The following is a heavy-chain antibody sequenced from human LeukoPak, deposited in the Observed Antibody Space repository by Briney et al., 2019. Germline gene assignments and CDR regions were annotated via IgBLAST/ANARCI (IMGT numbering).Heavy chain of an antibody. D-gene: IGHD3-10*01. CDR3: ARVLWFGELGGPFDY. CDR1: GFTFSSYW. V-gene: IGHV3-7*01. CDR2: IKQDGSEK. J-gene: IGHJ4*02. Sequence: GGSLRLSCAASGFTFSSYWMSWVRQAPGKGLEWVANIKQDGSEKYYVDSVKGRFTISRDNAKNSLYLQMNSLRAEDTAVYYCARVLWFGELGGPFDYWGQGTLVTVSS.